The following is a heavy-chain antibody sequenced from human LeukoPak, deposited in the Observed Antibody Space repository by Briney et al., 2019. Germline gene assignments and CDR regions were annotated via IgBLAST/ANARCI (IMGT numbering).Heavy chain of an antibody. J-gene: IGHJ6*03. V-gene: IGHV3-30*04. CDR2: ITYDGSNK. Sequence: PGRSLRLSCAASGFTFSSYAMHWVRQAPGKGLEWVAVITYDGSNKYYADSVKGRFTISRDNSKNTLYLQMNSPRAEDTAVYYCARGPPYYDFWSGYPLDYDYYMDVWGKGTTVTVSS. CDR1: GFTFSSYA. CDR3: ARGPPYYDFWSGYPLDYDYYMDV. D-gene: IGHD3-3*01.